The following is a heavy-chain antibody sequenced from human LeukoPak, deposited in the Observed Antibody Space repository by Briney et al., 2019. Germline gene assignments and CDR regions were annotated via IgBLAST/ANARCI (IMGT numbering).Heavy chain of an antibody. Sequence: PSETLSLTCTVSGGSISSSSYYWGWIRQPPGKGLEWIGSIYYSGSTYYNPSLKSRVTISVDTSKNQFSLKLSSVTAADTAVYYCASLEMATSSGDYWGQGTLVTVSS. V-gene: IGHV4-39*07. CDR1: GGSISSSSYY. CDR2: IYYSGST. J-gene: IGHJ4*02. D-gene: IGHD5-24*01. CDR3: ASLEMATSSGDY.